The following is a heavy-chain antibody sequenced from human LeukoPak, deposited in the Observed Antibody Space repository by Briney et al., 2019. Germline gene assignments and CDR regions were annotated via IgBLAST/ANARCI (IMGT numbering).Heavy chain of an antibody. V-gene: IGHV3-48*01. J-gene: IGHJ5*02. CDR2: ISGISNTI. D-gene: IGHD3-10*01. Sequence: PGGSLRLSCAASGFTVSSNYMSWVRQAPGKGLEWVSYISGISNTIYYADSVKGRFTISRDNAKNSLYLQMNSLRAEDTAVYYCARDVKYYYGSESLDWFDPWGQGTLVTVSS. CDR1: GFTVSSNY. CDR3: ARDVKYYYGSESLDWFDP.